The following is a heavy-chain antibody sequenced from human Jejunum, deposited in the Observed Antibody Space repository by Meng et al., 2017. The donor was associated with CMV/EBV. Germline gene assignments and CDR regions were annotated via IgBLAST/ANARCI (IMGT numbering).Heavy chain of an antibody. Sequence: ISSRGYFWGWIRQPPGKGLEWIGTIYYSGSTFYNPSLKSRVTISVDTSKNQFSLKLRSVTAADTAVYYCARHGSSSSSLVWSYYFDYWGQGTLVTVSS. D-gene: IGHD6-6*01. CDR3: ARHGSSSSSLVWSYYFDY. V-gene: IGHV4-39*01. J-gene: IGHJ4*02. CDR2: IYYSGST. CDR1: ISSRGYF.